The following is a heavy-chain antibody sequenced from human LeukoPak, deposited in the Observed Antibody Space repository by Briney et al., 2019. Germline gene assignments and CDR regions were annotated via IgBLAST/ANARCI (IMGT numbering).Heavy chain of an antibody. Sequence: SETLSLTCAVYGGSFSGYYWSWIRQPAGKGLEWIGRIYTSGSTNYNPSLKSRVTMSVDTSKNQFSLKLSSVTAADTAVYYCARDSAAGMFDYWGQGTLVTVSS. CDR2: IYTSGST. J-gene: IGHJ4*02. D-gene: IGHD6-13*01. CDR1: GGSFSGYY. CDR3: ARDSAAGMFDY. V-gene: IGHV4-4*07.